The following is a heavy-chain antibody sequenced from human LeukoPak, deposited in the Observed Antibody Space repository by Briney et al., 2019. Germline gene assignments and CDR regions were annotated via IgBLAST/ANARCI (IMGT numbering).Heavy chain of an antibody. CDR2: ISGSGGRT. CDR1: GFTFSSYW. CDR3: AKHIYSYASGNYLVH. Sequence: GGSLRLSCAASGFTFSSYWMSWVRQAPGKGLEWVASISGSGGRTYSADSTKGRFTISRDNSKNTLHLQMNSLRAEDTAVYYCAKHIYSYASGNYLVHWGQGILVTVSS. D-gene: IGHD3-10*01. J-gene: IGHJ4*02. V-gene: IGHV3-23*01.